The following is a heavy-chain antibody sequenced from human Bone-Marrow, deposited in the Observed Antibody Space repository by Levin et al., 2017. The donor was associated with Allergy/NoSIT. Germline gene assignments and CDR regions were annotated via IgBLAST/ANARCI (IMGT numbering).Heavy chain of an antibody. Sequence: GGSLRLSCVASGFSSRAYWMNWVRQVPGKGLEWVANINQEGSETNYVDSVRGRFTISRDNAKHPVFLQMNSLRVEDTAVYYCTSRTRPDLWGQGTRVTVSS. J-gene: IGHJ4*02. CDR1: GFSSRAYW. V-gene: IGHV3-7*01. CDR3: TSRTRPDL. CDR2: INQEGSET.